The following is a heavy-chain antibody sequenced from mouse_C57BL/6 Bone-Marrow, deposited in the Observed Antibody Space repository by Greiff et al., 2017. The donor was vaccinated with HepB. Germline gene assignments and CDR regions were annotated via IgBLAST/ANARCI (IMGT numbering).Heavy chain of an antibody. Sequence: QVQLQQSGAELVKPGASVKLSCKASGYTFTSYWMHWVKQRPGRGLEWIGRIDPNSGGTKYNEKFKSKATLTVDKPSSTAYMQLSSLTSEDSAVYYCARPYGSRLQAWFADWGQGTLVTVSA. CDR3: ARPYGSRLQAWFAD. CDR1: GYTFTSYW. D-gene: IGHD1-1*01. V-gene: IGHV1-72*01. J-gene: IGHJ3*01. CDR2: IDPNSGGT.